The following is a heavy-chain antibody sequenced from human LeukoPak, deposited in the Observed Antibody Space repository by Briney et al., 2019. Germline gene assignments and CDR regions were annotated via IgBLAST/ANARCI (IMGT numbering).Heavy chain of an antibody. J-gene: IGHJ4*02. Sequence: SETLSLTCTVSGYSISSGYYWGWIRQPPGKGLEWMGTIYHSGSTYYNPSLKSRVTISVDTSKNQFSLKLSSVTAADTAVYYCARKYSSGFPFDYWGQGTLVTVSS. CDR2: IYHSGST. CDR1: GYSISSGYY. V-gene: IGHV4-38-2*02. D-gene: IGHD6-19*01. CDR3: ARKYSSGFPFDY.